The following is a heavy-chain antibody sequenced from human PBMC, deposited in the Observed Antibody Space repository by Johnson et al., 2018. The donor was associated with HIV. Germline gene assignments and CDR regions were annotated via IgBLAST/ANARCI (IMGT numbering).Heavy chain of an antibody. CDR1: GFTFSSFA. J-gene: IGHJ3*02. D-gene: IGHD6-19*01. V-gene: IGHV3-30*04. CDR3: ARDGWGSRGWDDAFDI. Sequence: QVQLVESGGGVVQPGTSLRLSCAASGFTFSSFAMHWVRQAPGKGLEWMAFISYDAKNKYYADSVKGRFTISRDNSKNTLFLQMNSLKTEDTAVYYCARDGWGSRGWDDAFDIWGQGTMVTVSS. CDR2: ISYDAKNK.